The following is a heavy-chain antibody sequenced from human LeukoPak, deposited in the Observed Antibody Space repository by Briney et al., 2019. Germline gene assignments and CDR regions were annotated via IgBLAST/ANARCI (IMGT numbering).Heavy chain of an antibody. V-gene: IGHV4-59*01. D-gene: IGHD5-24*01. CDR1: GGSISSYY. CDR3: ARVEMDTPYYFDY. J-gene: IGHJ4*02. Sequence: SETLSLTCTVSGGSISSYYWSWIRQPPGKGLEWIGYIYYSGSTNYNPSLKSRVTISVDTSKNQFSLKLSSVTAADTAVYYCARVEMDTPYYFDYWGQGTLVTVSS. CDR2: IYYSGST.